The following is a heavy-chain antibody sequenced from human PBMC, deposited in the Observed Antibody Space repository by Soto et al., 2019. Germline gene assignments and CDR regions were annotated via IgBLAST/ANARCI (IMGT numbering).Heavy chain of an antibody. D-gene: IGHD2-2*01. CDR3: AAEGLLLFQVLCNFDY. V-gene: IGHV1-58*01. CDR1: RFTFNKSA. CDR2: IVVGSDNT. J-gene: IGHJ4*02. Sequence: GASVKVSCKASRFTFNKSAVQWVRQARGQRLEWIGWIVVGSDNTYAAQMFQKRVTIIRDMSTSTAYMGLSSLRSEDTAIDYCAAEGLLLFQVLCNFDYWGQGTLVTSPQ.